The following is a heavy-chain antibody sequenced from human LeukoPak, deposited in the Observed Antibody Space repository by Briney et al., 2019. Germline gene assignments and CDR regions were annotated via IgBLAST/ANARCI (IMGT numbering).Heavy chain of an antibody. CDR3: ARDQQVGMAIINAVHAFDI. J-gene: IGHJ3*02. V-gene: IGHV1-18*01. CDR1: GYTFTSYG. CDR2: ISAYNGNT. Sequence: ASVKVSCKASGYTFTSYGISWVRQAPGQGLEWMGWISAYNGNTNYAQKLQGRVTMTTDTSTSTAYMELRSLRSDDTAVYYCARDQQVGMAIINAVHAFDIWGQGTMVTVSS. D-gene: IGHD5-24*01.